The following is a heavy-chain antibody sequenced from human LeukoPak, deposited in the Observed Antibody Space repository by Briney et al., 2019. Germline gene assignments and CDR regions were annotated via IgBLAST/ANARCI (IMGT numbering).Heavy chain of an antibody. CDR3: ARDFIRGIVDY. Sequence: GRSLRLSCAASGFTFSSYAMHWVRQAPGKGLEWVAVISYDGSNKYYADSVKGRFTISRDNSKNTLYLQMNSLRADDAAVYYCARDFIRGIVDYWGQGALVTVSS. CDR1: GFTFSSYA. V-gene: IGHV3-30*04. D-gene: IGHD1-26*01. CDR2: ISYDGSNK. J-gene: IGHJ4*02.